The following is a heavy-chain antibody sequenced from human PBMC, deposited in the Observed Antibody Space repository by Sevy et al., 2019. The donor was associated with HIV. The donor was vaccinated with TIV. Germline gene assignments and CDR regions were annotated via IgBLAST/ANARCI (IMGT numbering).Heavy chain of an antibody. J-gene: IGHJ4*02. CDR3: ARDLPPSATTVAHFDY. CDR2: ISNSGTTI. D-gene: IGHD4-17*01. Sequence: GGSLRLSCAASGFTFSSYEMNWVRQAPGKGLEWLSYISNSGTTISYSDSVRGRFIISRDNARNSLYLQMNSLRAEDTAVYYCARDLPPSATTVAHFDYWGQGTLVTVSS. CDR1: GFTFSSYE. V-gene: IGHV3-48*03.